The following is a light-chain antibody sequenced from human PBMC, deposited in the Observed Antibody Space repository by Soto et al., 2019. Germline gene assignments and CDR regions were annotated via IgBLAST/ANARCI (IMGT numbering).Light chain of an antibody. CDR3: QQSDMTPPT. J-gene: IGKJ1*01. CDR2: AAS. CDR1: QSISSY. Sequence: DIQMTQSPSSLSASVGDRVTITCRASQSISSYLNWYQQKPGKAPKLLIYAASSLQSGVPSRFSASGSARDFTLTISRLQPEGFATEYCQQSDMTPPTFGQGTKGDI. V-gene: IGKV1-39*01.